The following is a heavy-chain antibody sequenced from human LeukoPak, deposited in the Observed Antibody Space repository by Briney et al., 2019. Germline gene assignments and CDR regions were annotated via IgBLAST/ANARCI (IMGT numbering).Heavy chain of an antibody. V-gene: IGHV4-39*07. CDR2: IYYSGST. Sequence: PSETLSLTCTVSGGSISSSSYYWGWIRQPPGKGLEWIGSIYYSGSTYYNPSLKSRVTISVDTSKNQFSLKLSSVTAADTAVYYCARDARGPVDYWDQGTLVTVSS. J-gene: IGHJ4*02. CDR1: GGSISSSSYY. CDR3: ARDARGPVDY. D-gene: IGHD3-10*01.